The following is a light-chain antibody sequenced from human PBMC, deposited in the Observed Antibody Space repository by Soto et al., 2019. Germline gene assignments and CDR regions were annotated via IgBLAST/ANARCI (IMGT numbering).Light chain of an antibody. J-gene: IGLJ1*01. CDR3: QSYDRSLRGYV. V-gene: IGLV1-40*01. Sequence: QSVLTQPPSVSGAPGQRVTISCTGTSSNIGAGYDVHWYQHLPGTAPKLLIYGNTIRPSGVPDRFSGSKSGTSASLAITGLQAEDEADYYCQSYDRSLRGYVFGTGTKGTVL. CDR2: GNT. CDR1: SSNIGAGYD.